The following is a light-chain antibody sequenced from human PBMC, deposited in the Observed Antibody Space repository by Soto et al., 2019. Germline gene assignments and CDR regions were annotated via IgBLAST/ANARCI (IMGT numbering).Light chain of an antibody. V-gene: IGKV3-15*01. CDR2: GAS. J-gene: IGKJ1*01. CDR1: QSVSSS. Sequence: EIVMTQSPATLSVSPGERATLSCRATQSVSSSLAWYQQKPGQAPRLLIYGASTRATGIPARFSGSGSGTEFTLTSISLQSEDFAVYYCQQYNNWWTFGQGTKVDI. CDR3: QQYNNWWT.